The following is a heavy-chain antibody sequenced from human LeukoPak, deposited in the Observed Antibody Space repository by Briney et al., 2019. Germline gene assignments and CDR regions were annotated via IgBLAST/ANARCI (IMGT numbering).Heavy chain of an antibody. Sequence: PGGSLRLSCAASGFTFSSYAMSWVRQAPGKGLEWVSAISGSGGSTYYADSVKGRFTISRDNSKNTLYLQMNSLRAEDTAVYYCANSPEWLLCWFDYWGQGTLVTVSS. V-gene: IGHV3-23*01. J-gene: IGHJ4*02. CDR3: ANSPEWLLCWFDY. CDR2: ISGSGGST. D-gene: IGHD3-3*01. CDR1: GFTFSSYA.